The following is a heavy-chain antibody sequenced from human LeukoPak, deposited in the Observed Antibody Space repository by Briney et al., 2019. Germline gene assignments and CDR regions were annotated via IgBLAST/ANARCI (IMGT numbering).Heavy chain of an antibody. V-gene: IGHV4-4*08. CDR3: ARSVPSLDYLFDS. CDR2: IYSSGIT. CDR1: GGSISGYY. Sequence: SETLSLTCTVSGGSISGYYWTWIRQLPGKGLEWVGYIYSSGITNYNPSLKSRVTLSVDTSNNQFSLRLPSVTAADTAVYYCARSVPSLDYLFDSWGHGTLVTVSS. D-gene: IGHD4-11*01. J-gene: IGHJ5*01.